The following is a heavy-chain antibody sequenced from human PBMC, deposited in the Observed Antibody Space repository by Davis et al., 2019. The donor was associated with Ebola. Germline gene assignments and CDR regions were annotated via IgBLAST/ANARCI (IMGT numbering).Heavy chain of an antibody. Sequence: GESLKISCAASGFTFSVYWMNWVRQVPGKGLEWVANINQDGSVKSYVDSVEGRFTISRDNARNSLFLQMNSLRAEDTAVYYCANVAAPGPNHYYYIVDVWGQGTTVTVSS. D-gene: IGHD2-21*01. CDR2: INQDGSVK. V-gene: IGHV3-7*03. CDR3: ANVAAPGPNHYYYIVDV. J-gene: IGHJ6*02. CDR1: GFTFSVYW.